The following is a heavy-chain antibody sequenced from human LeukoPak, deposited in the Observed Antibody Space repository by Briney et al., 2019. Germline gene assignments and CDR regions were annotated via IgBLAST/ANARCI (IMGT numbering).Heavy chain of an antibody. CDR1: GGALRGFY. CDR3: ARGQRRRPVGDY. J-gene: IGHJ4*02. CDR2: INHSGST. V-gene: IGHV4-34*01. Sequence: SETLSPTRAVYGGALRGFYWSWVRQPPGEGLGWIGEINHSGSTNCNPSLKSRVTISVDTSKNQFSLKLSSVTAADTAVYYCARGQRRRPVGDYWGQGTLVTVSS. D-gene: IGHD2-15*01.